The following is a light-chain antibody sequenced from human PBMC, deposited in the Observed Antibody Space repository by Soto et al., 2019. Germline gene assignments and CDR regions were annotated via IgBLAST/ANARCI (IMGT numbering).Light chain of an antibody. Sequence: DIVMTQSPLSLPVTPGEPASISCRSSQSLLHSNGYNYLDWYLQKPGQSPQLLIYLASNRASGVPDRFSGSGSGTDFTLKISRVEAEDVGVYYCMPALQTLMWTFGQGTKVEIK. J-gene: IGKJ1*01. CDR3: MPALQTLMWT. V-gene: IGKV2-28*01. CDR1: QSLLHSNGYNY. CDR2: LAS.